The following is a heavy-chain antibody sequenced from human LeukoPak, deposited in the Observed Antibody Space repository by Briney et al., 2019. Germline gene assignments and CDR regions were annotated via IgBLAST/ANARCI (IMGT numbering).Heavy chain of an antibody. Sequence: GRSLRLSCAASGFTFSSNAMHWVRQAPGKGLEWVAVISYDGSNKYYADSVKGRFTISRDNSKNTLYLQMNSLRAEDTAVYYCAKEVLIAAAGTPWFDPWGQGTLVTVSS. CDR1: GFTFSSNA. V-gene: IGHV3-30*04. D-gene: IGHD6-13*01. CDR2: ISYDGSNK. J-gene: IGHJ5*02. CDR3: AKEVLIAAAGTPWFDP.